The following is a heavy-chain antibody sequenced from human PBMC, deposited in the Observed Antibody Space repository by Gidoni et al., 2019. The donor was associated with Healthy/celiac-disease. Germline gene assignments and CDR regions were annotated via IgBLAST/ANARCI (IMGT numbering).Heavy chain of an antibody. J-gene: IGHJ6*02. CDR2: INWNGGST. CDR1: GFTFDDYG. CDR3: ARGGYCSSTSCFFAGTDYGMDV. D-gene: IGHD2-2*01. Sequence: EVQLVESGGGVVRPGGSLRLSCAASGFTFDDYGMSWVRQAPGKGLEWVSGINWNGGSTGYADSVKGRFTISRDNAKNSLYLQMNSLRAEDTALYHCARGGYCSSTSCFFAGTDYGMDVWGQGTTVTVSS. V-gene: IGHV3-20*01.